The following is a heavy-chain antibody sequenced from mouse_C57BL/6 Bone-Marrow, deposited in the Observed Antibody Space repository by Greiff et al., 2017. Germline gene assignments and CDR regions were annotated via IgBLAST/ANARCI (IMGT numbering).Heavy chain of an antibody. CDR1: GYAFSSYW. CDR2: IYPGDGDT. CDR3: VPITVRYYSMYDIDY. D-gene: IGHD1-1*01. Sequence: QVQLQQSGPELVKPGTSVKISCKASGYAFSSYWMDWVKQRPGKGLEWIGGIYPGDGDTNYHGQFKGKATLTADKSSSTAYMQLSRLTSEDSAIYFCVPITVRYYSMYDIDYWGQGTSVTVSS. J-gene: IGHJ4*01. V-gene: IGHV1-82*01.